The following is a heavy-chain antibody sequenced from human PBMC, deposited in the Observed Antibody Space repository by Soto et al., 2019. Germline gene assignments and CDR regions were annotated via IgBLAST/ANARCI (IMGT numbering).Heavy chain of an antibody. V-gene: IGHV3-33*01. D-gene: IGHD5-12*01. CDR1: GFTFSTYG. CDR3: VRAAGYSGNDYVYYYGIDV. CDR2: VWYDGRNK. Sequence: QVQLVESGGGVVQPGRSLRLSCAASGFTFSTYGMHWVRQAPGKGLEWVALVWYDGRNKDYADSVKGRFTISRDNSKNTLNMQMNGLRDEYTAVYYCVRAAGYSGNDYVYYYGIDVWGQGTTVTVSS. J-gene: IGHJ6*02.